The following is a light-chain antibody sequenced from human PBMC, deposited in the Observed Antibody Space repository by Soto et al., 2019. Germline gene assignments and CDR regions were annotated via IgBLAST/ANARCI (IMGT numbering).Light chain of an antibody. CDR3: QEYRSSRT. V-gene: IGKV3-20*01. CDR2: GAS. Sequence: EIELTQSPGTLSLSPGERATLSCRASQSVTSSYLAWYQQKPGQAPRLLIYGASTRATGIPDRFSGGGSGTDFTLTISRLEPEDFAVYYCQEYRSSRTFGQGTKVEIK. J-gene: IGKJ1*01. CDR1: QSVTSSY.